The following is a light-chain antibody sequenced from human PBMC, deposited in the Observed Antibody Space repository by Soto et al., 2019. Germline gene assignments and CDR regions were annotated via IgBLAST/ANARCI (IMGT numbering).Light chain of an antibody. CDR1: QSLVHSDGNTY. Sequence: DIVLTQTPLSSPVTLGQPASISCRSSQSLVHSDGNTYLRWLQQRPGQPPRLLIYRVSNRLSWVTDRFRGSGAGTDFTLKISSVEADDVGFYDCTQHTQFPRTFGQGTRVEIK. J-gene: IGKJ1*01. CDR2: RVS. CDR3: TQHTQFPRT. V-gene: IGKV2-24*01.